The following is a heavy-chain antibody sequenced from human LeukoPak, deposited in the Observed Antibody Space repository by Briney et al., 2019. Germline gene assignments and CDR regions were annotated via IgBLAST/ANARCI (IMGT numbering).Heavy chain of an antibody. CDR3: AKAVYQLLGVDY. J-gene: IGHJ4*02. D-gene: IGHD2-2*01. V-gene: IGHV3-23*01. CDR2: ISGSGYST. CDR1: GFTLSSYA. Sequence: GGSLRLSCAASGFTLSSYAMSWVRQAPGKGLEWVSSISGSGYSTYYADSVKGRFTISRDNSKNTLYLQMNSLRAEDTAVYYCAKAVYQLLGVDYWGQGTLVTVSS.